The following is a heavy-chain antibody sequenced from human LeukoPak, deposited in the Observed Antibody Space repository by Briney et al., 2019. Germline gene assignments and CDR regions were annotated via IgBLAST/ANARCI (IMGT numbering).Heavy chain of an antibody. Sequence: ASVRPSGKAAGYIVTSYEINWGREATGLGLGRWGWMNPNRGNTGYAQEFQGRATMTRRTSISTAYRELSSLTSEDTAVYYCARTVHFMVRGPRHKSFYGMDVWGQGNT. J-gene: IGHJ6*02. CDR3: ARTVHFMVRGPRHKSFYGMDV. V-gene: IGHV1-8*01. D-gene: IGHD3-10*01. CDR2: MNPNRGNT. CDR1: GYIVTSYE.